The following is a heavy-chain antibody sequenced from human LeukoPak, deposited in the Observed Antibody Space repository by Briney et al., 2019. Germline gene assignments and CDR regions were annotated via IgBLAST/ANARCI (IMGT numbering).Heavy chain of an antibody. CDR2: IWYDGSDK. J-gene: IGHJ4*02. V-gene: IGHV3-33*01. CDR3: ARDISSRHFDH. Sequence: GGSLRLSCAASGFTFSRHGMHWVRQAPGKGLEWVAVIWYDGSDKYYAASVKGRFTISRDDSKHTLYLQMNSLRAEDTAVYYCARDISSRHFDHLGQGTLVTVSS. CDR1: GFTFSRHG. D-gene: IGHD6-6*01.